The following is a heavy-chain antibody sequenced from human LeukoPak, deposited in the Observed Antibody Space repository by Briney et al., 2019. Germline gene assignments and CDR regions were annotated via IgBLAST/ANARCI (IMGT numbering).Heavy chain of an antibody. D-gene: IGHD6-19*01. Sequence: ASVKVSCKASGYTFTSYAMHWVRQAPGQRLEWMGWINAGNGNTKYSQKFQGRVTITRDTSASTAYMELSSLRSEDTAVYYCARGRPYSSGWYSLDYWGQGTLVTVSS. CDR3: ARGRPYSSGWYSLDY. V-gene: IGHV1-3*01. CDR1: GYTFTSYA. CDR2: INAGNGNT. J-gene: IGHJ4*02.